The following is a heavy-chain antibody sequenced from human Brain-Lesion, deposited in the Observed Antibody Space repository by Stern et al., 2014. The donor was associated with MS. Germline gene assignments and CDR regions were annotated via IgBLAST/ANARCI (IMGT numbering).Heavy chain of an antibody. Sequence: VQLVQSGAEVKKPGASVKVSCKVSGYTLTEFSMHWVRQAPGKGLEWMGGFDPEDGETIYAQKFQGRVAMTEDTSTDTAYMELRSLRSEDTAVYYCATGGRVGAPTYYGMDVWGQGTAVTVSS. CDR2: FDPEDGET. J-gene: IGHJ6*02. V-gene: IGHV1-24*01. D-gene: IGHD1-26*01. CDR1: GYTLTEFS. CDR3: ATGGRVGAPTYYGMDV.